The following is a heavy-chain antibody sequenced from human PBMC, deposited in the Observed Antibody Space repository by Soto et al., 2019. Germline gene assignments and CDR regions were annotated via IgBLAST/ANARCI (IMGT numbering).Heavy chain of an antibody. CDR2: IHYSGST. CDR1: GGSIGAYD. J-gene: IGHJ5*02. D-gene: IGHD3-3*01. V-gene: IGHV4-59*01. CDR3: ARASDFWSGYTWGSRWFDP. Sequence: LETLCLTCSVSGGSIGAYDWSWVRQPPGKGLEWIGYIHYSGSTSYNPSLKSRITISSDTSKNQISLTLTSVTAAETAVYYCARASDFWSGYTWGSRWFDPWGQGTLVTVSS.